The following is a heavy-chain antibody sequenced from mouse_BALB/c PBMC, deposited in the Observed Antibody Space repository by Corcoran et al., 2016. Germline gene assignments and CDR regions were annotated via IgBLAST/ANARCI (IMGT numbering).Heavy chain of an antibody. Sequence: EVKLLESGGGLVQPGGSLKLSCAASGFDFSSYWMSWVRQAPGKGLEWIGEINPDSSTIKYTPSLKDKFIISRDNTKNTLYLQMSKVRSEDTALYYCARPDGYGNYYAMDYWGQGTSVTVSS. CDR3: ARPDGYGNYYAMDY. CDR1: GFDFSSYW. CDR2: INPDSSTI. J-gene: IGHJ4*01. V-gene: IGHV4-1*02. D-gene: IGHD2-1*01.